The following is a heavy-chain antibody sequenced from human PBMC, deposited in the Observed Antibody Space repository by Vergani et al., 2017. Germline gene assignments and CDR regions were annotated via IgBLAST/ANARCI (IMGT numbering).Heavy chain of an antibody. D-gene: IGHD4-11*01. V-gene: IGHV3-33*06. Sequence: QVQLVESGGGVVQPGRSLRLSCAAFGFRFSSYGMHWVRQAPGKGLEWVAVILYDGSNKYYADSVKGRFTISRDNSKNTLYLQMNSLRAEDTAVYYCAKDTVPREGYFDYWGQGTLVTVSS. J-gene: IGHJ4*02. CDR2: ILYDGSNK. CDR3: AKDTVPREGYFDY. CDR1: GFRFSSYG.